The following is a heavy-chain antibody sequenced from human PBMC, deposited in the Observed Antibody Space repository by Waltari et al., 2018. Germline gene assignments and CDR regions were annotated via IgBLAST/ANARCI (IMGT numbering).Heavy chain of an antibody. V-gene: IGHV3-7*03. J-gene: IGHJ4*02. CDR2: IKEDGSEI. CDR3: AASTAWYGTYFDY. D-gene: IGHD6-19*01. Sequence: DVRLVESGGGLVQPGGSLRLPCSTSGFAFRQNWMSWVRQAPGKGLEWVANIKEDGSEIYYDDSVKGRFTLSRDNTKNSLFLQMNSLKPDDTAVYYCAASTAWYGTYFDYWGQGSLVTVA. CDR1: GFAFRQNW.